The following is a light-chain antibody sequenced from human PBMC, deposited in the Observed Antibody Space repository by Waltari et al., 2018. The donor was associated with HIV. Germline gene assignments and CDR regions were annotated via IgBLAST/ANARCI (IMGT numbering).Light chain of an antibody. CDR1: SSNIGSYT. Sequence: QSVLTQPPSASGTPGQRISISCSGCSSNIGSYTVNWYQQLPGAAPKLLTYNKNQPAPAVPDLFSGAKSGTSGSLASSGLQSEDEADNYCATWDDTLNGDVFGTGTKVTVL. CDR2: NKN. J-gene: IGLJ1*01. CDR3: ATWDDTLNGDV. V-gene: IGLV1-44*01.